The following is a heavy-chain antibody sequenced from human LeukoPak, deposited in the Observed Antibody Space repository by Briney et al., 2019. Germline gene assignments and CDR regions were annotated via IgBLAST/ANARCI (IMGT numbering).Heavy chain of an antibody. Sequence: PSETLSLTCTVSGGSISSYYWSWTRQPPGKGLEWIGYIYYSGSTNYNPSLKSRVTISVDTSKNQFSLKLSSVTAADTAVYYCASTIIAVAGTDAFDIWGQGTMVTVSS. CDR1: GGSISSYY. CDR2: IYYSGST. CDR3: ASTIIAVAGTDAFDI. V-gene: IGHV4-59*01. J-gene: IGHJ3*02. D-gene: IGHD6-19*01.